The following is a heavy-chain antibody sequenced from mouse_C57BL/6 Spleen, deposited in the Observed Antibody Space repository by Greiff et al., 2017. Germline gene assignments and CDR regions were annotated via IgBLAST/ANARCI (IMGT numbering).Heavy chain of an antibody. Sequence: QVQLQQPGAELVRPGTSVKLSCKASGYTFTSYWMHWVKQRPGQGLEWIGVIDPSDSYTNYNQKFKGKATLTVDTSSSTAYMQLSSLTSEDSAVYYCTRRWGGWLAYWGQGTLVTVSA. CDR2: IDPSDSYT. J-gene: IGHJ3*01. CDR3: TRRWGGWLAY. CDR1: GYTFTSYW. D-gene: IGHD4-1*01. V-gene: IGHV1-59*01.